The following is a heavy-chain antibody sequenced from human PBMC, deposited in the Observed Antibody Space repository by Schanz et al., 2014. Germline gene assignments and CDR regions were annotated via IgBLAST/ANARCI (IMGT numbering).Heavy chain of an antibody. J-gene: IGHJ4*02. V-gene: IGHV7-4-1*02. D-gene: IGHD6-19*01. Sequence: QVQLVQSGSELKKPGASVKVSCKASGYTFTSYSMNWVRQAPGQGLEWMGWINTHTGNPTYAQGFTGRFVFSLDTSVSTAYLQISSLEAEDTAAYYCTTETIAMAGTFSIWGQGTLVTVSS. CDR1: GYTFTSYS. CDR3: TTETIAMAGTFSI. CDR2: INTHTGNP.